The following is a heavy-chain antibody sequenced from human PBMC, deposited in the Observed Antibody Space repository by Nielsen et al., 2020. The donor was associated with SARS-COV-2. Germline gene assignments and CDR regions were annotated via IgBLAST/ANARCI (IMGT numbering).Heavy chain of an antibody. D-gene: IGHD3-10*01. CDR1: GFTCSNPW. CDR2: IRSKVDGGTT. V-gene: IGHV3-15*01. CDR3: TTGGITMVRGVMQY. Sequence: GESLKISCAASGFTCSNPWMNWVRQAPGKGLEWVSRIRSKVDGGTTDYSGPVKGRFTISRDDSKNTLYLQMNSLKTEDTAVYYCTTGGITMVRGVMQYWGQGTLVTVSS. J-gene: IGHJ1*01.